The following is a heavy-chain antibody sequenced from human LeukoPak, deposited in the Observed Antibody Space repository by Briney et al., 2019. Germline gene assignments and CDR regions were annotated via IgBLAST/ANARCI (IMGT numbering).Heavy chain of an antibody. CDR3: ARQEEFWSGYHD. D-gene: IGHD3-3*01. Sequence: PGGSLRLSCAASGFAFNTYWMHWVRQPPGKGLEWIGSIYYGGSTYCNPSLKSRVTISVDTSKNQFTLKLSSVTAADTAVYYCARQEEFWSGYHDWGQGTLVTVSS. V-gene: IGHV4-39*01. CDR1: GFAFNTYW. J-gene: IGHJ4*02. CDR2: IYYGGST.